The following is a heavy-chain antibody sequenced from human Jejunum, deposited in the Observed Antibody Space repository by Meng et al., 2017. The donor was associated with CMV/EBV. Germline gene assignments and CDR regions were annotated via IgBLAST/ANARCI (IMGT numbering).Heavy chain of an antibody. V-gene: IGHV3-11*06. CDR3: ARDRYCTNGVCYTHFDS. Sequence: VHRCALGVRLCNPGGSLRLSCAASGFTCDDYYMNWIRQAPGKGLEWVSSVSSVSSYTNYADSVKGRFTISRDNAKNSLYLQMNSLRAEDTAVYYCARDRYCTNGVCYTHFDSWGQGTLVTVSS. J-gene: IGHJ4*02. D-gene: IGHD2-8*01. CDR2: VSSVSSYT. CDR1: GFTCDDYY.